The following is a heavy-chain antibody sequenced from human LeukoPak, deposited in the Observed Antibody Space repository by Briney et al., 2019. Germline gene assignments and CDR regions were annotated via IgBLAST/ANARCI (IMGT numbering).Heavy chain of an antibody. CDR2: ISWNSGSI. V-gene: IGHV3-9*01. Sequence: PGGSLRLSCAASGFTFDDYAMHWVRQAPGKGLEWVSGISWNSGSIGYADSVKGRFTISRDNAKNSLYLQMNSLRAEDTALYYCAKPFRSSSWYDSDWFDPWGQGTLVTVSS. CDR3: AKPFRSSSWYDSDWFDP. D-gene: IGHD6-13*01. J-gene: IGHJ5*02. CDR1: GFTFDDYA.